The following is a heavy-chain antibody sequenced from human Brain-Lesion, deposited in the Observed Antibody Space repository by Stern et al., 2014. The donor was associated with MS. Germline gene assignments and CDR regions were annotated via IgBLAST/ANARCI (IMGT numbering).Heavy chain of an antibody. CDR3: ARGAGVFDS. J-gene: IGHJ4*02. CDR2: IFYTGST. CDR1: GGSIGRSSYY. Sequence: QLQLQESGPGLVKPSETLSLTCTVSGGSIGRSSYYWGWIRQPPGKGLEWIGNIFYTGSTFYDPSLKSRVTISADTSHNPFSLSLNSVTAADTAVYYCARGAGVFDSWGQGTLVTVSP. V-gene: IGHV4-39*02. D-gene: IGHD6-19*01.